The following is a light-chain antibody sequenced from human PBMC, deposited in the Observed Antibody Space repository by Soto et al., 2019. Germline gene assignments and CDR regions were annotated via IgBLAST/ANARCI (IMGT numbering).Light chain of an antibody. J-gene: IGKJ1*01. V-gene: IGKV3-15*01. Sequence: ETVMTHSPATLSVSPGERVPLSCRASHAISRNVACHQQKPGQAPRLLIYDASTRATGIPARFSGSGSTTEFALTISSLQSEDFAVYFCQEYNSWPGRFGQGTKV. CDR3: QEYNSWPGR. CDR2: DAS. CDR1: HAISRN.